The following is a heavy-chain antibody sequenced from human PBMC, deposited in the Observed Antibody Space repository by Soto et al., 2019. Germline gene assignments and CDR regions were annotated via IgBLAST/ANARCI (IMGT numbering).Heavy chain of an antibody. Sequence: SVKVSCKASGGTFSSYAISWVRQAPGQGLEWMGGIIPIFGTANYAQKFQGRVTITADESTSTAYMELSSLRSEDTAVYYCARGGIAVAGPFDYWGQGTLVTVSS. CDR3: ARGGIAVAGPFDY. CDR1: GGTFSSYA. V-gene: IGHV1-69*13. J-gene: IGHJ4*02. D-gene: IGHD6-19*01. CDR2: IIPIFGTA.